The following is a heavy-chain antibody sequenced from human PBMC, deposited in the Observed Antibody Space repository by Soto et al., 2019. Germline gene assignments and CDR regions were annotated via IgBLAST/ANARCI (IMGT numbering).Heavy chain of an antibody. D-gene: IGHD5-18*01. J-gene: IGHJ4*02. V-gene: IGHV4-30-4*01. Sequence: QVQLQESGPGLVKPSQTLSLTCTVSGGSISSGDYYWSWIRQPPGKGLEWIGYIYYSGSTYYNPSLKSRVTISVDTSKNQFSLKLSSVTAADTAVYYCAREGVEYSYGWRCFDYWGQGTLVTVSS. CDR1: GGSISSGDYY. CDR3: AREGVEYSYGWRCFDY. CDR2: IYYSGST.